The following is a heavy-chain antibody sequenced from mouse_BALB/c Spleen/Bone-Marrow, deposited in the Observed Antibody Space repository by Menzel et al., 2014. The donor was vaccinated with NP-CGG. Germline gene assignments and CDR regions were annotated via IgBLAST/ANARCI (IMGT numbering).Heavy chain of an antibody. CDR1: GFNIKDTY. CDR3: AFYYYGSSPFAY. J-gene: IGHJ3*01. D-gene: IGHD1-1*01. Sequence: EVQLVESGAALVKPGASVKLSCTASGFNIKDTYMHWVKQRPEQGLEWIGRIDPANGNTKYDPKFQGKATITADTSSNTAYLQLSILTSEDTAVYYCAFYYYGSSPFAYWGQGTLVTVSA. V-gene: IGHV14-3*02. CDR2: IDPANGNT.